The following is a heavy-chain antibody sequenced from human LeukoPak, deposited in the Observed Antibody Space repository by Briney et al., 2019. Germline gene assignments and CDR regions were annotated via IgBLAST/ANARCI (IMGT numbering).Heavy chain of an antibody. CDR2: MNPNSGNT. Sequence: ASVKVSCKASGGTFSSYAISWVRQAPGQGLEWMGWMNPNSGNTGYAEKFQGRVTMTRNISIRTAYMVLSTLRSDDTAVYYCARGRGYSYGYADYWGQGTLVTVSS. J-gene: IGHJ4*02. V-gene: IGHV1-8*02. CDR1: GGTFSSYA. D-gene: IGHD5-18*01. CDR3: ARGRGYSYGYADY.